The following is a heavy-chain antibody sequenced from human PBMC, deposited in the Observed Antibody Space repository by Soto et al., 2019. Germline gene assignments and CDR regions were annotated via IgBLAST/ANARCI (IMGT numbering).Heavy chain of an antibody. CDR3: ARDRGHYYDSSGYYFQH. CDR2: ISYDGSNK. V-gene: IGHV3-30*04. D-gene: IGHD3-22*01. J-gene: IGHJ1*01. CDR1: GFTFSSYA. Sequence: WGSLRLSCAASGFTFSSYAMHWVRQAPGKGLEWVAVISYDGSNKYYADSVKGRFTISRDNSKNTLYLQMNSLRAEDTAVYYCARDRGHYYDSSGYYFQHWGQGTLVTVSS.